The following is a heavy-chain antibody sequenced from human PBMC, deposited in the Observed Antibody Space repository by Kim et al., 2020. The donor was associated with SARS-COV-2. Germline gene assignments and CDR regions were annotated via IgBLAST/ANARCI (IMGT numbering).Heavy chain of an antibody. V-gene: IGHV1-3*01. D-gene: IGHD3-22*01. Sequence: ASVKVSCKASGYTFTSYAMHWVRQAPGQRLEWMGWINAGNGNTKYSQKFQGRVTITRDTSASTAYMELSSLRSEDTAVYYCASSLSGYYDSSGYVYWGQGTLVTVSS. CDR1: GYTFTSYA. CDR3: ASSLSGYYDSSGYVY. CDR2: INAGNGNT. J-gene: IGHJ4*02.